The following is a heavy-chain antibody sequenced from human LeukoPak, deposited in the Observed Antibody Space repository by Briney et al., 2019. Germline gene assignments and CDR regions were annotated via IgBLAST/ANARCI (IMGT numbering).Heavy chain of an antibody. CDR1: GCTFSSYS. CDR2: ISSSSSYI. V-gene: IGHV3-21*01. CDR3: ARGAPKNWYFDL. J-gene: IGHJ2*01. Sequence: GGFLRLSCAASGCTFSSYSMSWVRQAPGKGLEWVSSISSSSSYIYYADPVKGRFTISRDNAKNSLYLQMNSLRAEDTAVYYCARGAPKNWYFDLWGRGTLVTVSS.